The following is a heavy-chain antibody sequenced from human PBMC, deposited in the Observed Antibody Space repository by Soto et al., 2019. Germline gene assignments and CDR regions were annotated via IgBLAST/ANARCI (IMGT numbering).Heavy chain of an antibody. Sequence: QVQLVESGGGLVKPGGSLRLSCAASGFTFSDYYMSWIRQAPGKGLEWVSYISDTGSPIYYADSVKGRFTISRDNAKNSLYLQLNSLRAEDTAVYYCARYPPQDSALGYWGQGTLVTVSS. CDR2: ISDTGSPI. CDR3: ARYPPQDSALGY. J-gene: IGHJ4*02. CDR1: GFTFSDYY. V-gene: IGHV3-11*01. D-gene: IGHD2-15*01.